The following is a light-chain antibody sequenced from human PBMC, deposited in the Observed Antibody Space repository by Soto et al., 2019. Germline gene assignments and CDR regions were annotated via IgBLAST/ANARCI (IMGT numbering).Light chain of an antibody. J-gene: IGLJ2*01. V-gene: IGLV1-40*01. Sequence: QSALTQPPSVSGAPGQRVTISCTGSSSNIGAGYDVHWYQQLPGTAPKLLIYGNSNRPSGVPDRFSGSKSGTSASLAITGLQAEDEADYSCQSYDSSLSAVVFGGGTTLTVL. CDR1: SSNIGAGYD. CDR2: GNS. CDR3: QSYDSSLSAVV.